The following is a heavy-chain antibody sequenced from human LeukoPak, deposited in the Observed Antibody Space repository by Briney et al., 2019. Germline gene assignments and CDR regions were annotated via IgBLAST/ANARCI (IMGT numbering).Heavy chain of an antibody. V-gene: IGHV3-23*01. CDR3: AKPLEKYTYGGNFDY. D-gene: IGHD4-23*01. Sequence: QPGGSLRLSCEASGFTFSSYAMSGVRQAPGKGLAWVSVISSSADSTYYADSVRGRFTISRDNSKNTLYLQMNNLRAEDTAVYYCAKPLEKYTYGGNFDYWGQGILVTVSS. J-gene: IGHJ4*02. CDR1: GFTFSSYA. CDR2: ISSSADST.